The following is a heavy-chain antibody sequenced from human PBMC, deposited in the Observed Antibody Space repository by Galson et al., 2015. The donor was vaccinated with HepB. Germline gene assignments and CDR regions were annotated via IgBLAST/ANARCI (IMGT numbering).Heavy chain of an antibody. CDR1: GFTFSSYG. D-gene: IGHD6-13*01. CDR2: ISYDGSNK. V-gene: IGHV3-30*03. Sequence: SLRLSCAASGFTFSSYGMHWVRQAPGKGLEWVAVISYDGSNKYYADSVKGRFTISRDNSKNTLYLQMNSLRAEDTAVYYCVLGQQLGEWGQGTLVTVSS. CDR3: VLGQQLGE. J-gene: IGHJ4*02.